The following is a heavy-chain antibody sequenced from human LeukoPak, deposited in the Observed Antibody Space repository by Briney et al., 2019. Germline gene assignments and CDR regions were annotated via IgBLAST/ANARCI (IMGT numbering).Heavy chain of an antibody. CDR2: IKHSGST. J-gene: IGHJ4*02. CDR1: GGSFSGYY. V-gene: IGHV4-34*01. Sequence: PAETLSLTCAVYGGSFSGYYWSWIRQPPGKGLEWIGEIKHSGSTNYNPSLKSRVTISVDTSKNQFSLKMSSVTAADTAVYYWARGKPITFMNYDILTGYSDYWGQGTLVTVSS. CDR3: ARGKPITFMNYDILTGYSDY. D-gene: IGHD3-9*01.